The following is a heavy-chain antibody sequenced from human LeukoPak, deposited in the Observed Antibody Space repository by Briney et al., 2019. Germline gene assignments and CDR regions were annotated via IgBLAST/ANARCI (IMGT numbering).Heavy chain of an antibody. CDR1: GGSISNYY. V-gene: IGHV4-59*01. CDR3: ARVDSSGWYFAFDI. CDR2: IYYSGTT. D-gene: IGHD6-19*01. J-gene: IGHJ3*02. Sequence: SETLSLTCTVSGGSISNYYWNWIRQPPGKGLVWIGYIYYSGTTNYNPSLKSRVSMSVDTSKNQFSLKLSSVTAADTAVYYCARVDSSGWYFAFDIWGQGTMVTVSS.